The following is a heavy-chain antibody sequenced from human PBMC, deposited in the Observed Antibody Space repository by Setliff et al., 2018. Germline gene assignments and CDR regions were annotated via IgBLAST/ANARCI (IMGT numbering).Heavy chain of an antibody. J-gene: IGHJ3*02. V-gene: IGHV4-38-2*02. Sequence: SETLSLTCTVSGDSLSNGFYWGWIRQAPGKGLHWIGSIYNSGKTYSNPSLKSRVTISLDTSKNQFSLKLSSVTAADTAVYYCARGRHSGSYHFPGPPQAFDIWGQGTMVTVSS. D-gene: IGHD1-26*01. CDR1: GDSLSNGFY. CDR2: IYNSGKT. CDR3: ARGRHSGSYHFPGPPQAFDI.